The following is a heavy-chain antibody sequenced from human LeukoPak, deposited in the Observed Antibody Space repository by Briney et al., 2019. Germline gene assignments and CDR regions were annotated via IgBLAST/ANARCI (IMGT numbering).Heavy chain of an antibody. Sequence: ASVKVSCKASGYTFTSYYMHWVRQAPGQGLEWMGIINPSGGSTSYAQKFQGRVTITADKSTSTAYMELSSLRSEDTAVDYCARGGGYCSSTSCYSNYYYYYYMDVWGKGTTVTVSS. CDR1: GYTFTSYY. J-gene: IGHJ6*03. V-gene: IGHV1-46*01. D-gene: IGHD2-2*02. CDR2: INPSGGST. CDR3: ARGGGYCSSTSCYSNYYYYYYMDV.